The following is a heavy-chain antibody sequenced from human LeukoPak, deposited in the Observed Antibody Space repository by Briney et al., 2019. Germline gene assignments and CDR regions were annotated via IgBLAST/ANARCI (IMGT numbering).Heavy chain of an antibody. J-gene: IGHJ4*02. CDR3: ARELGHYDILTGYYRGYFDY. CDR2: IIPIFGTA. D-gene: IGHD3-9*01. CDR1: GGTFSSYA. V-gene: IGHV1-69*05. Sequence: ASVKVSCKASGGTFSSYAISWVRQAPGQGLEWMGGIIPIFGTANYAQKFQGRVTITTDETTRTAYMELSRLSSEDTAVYYCARELGHYDILTGYYRGYFDYWGQGTLVTVSS.